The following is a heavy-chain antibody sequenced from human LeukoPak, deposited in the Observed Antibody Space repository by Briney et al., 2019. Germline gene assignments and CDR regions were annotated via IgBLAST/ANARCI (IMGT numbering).Heavy chain of an antibody. CDR2: IYYSGNT. V-gene: IGHV4-39*01. D-gene: IGHD2-15*01. CDR1: GGSIRSSSYY. CDR3: ARMSAVVVHAFDI. Sequence: SETLSLTCTVSGGSIRSSSYYWGWIRQPPGKGLEWIGSIYYSGNTYYNPSLKSRVTISVDTSKNHFSLKLSSVTAADTAVYYCARMSAVVVHAFDIWGQGTMVTVSS. J-gene: IGHJ3*02.